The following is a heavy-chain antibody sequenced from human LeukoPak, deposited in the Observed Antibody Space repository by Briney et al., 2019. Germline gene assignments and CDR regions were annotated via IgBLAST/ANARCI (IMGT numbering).Heavy chain of an antibody. CDR1: GFTFSSYS. Sequence: GGTLRLSCGASGFTFSSYSMHWVRQAPGKGLEWVSYIGRSSTYANYADSVKGRFIISRDNAKNSLYLQMNSLRAEDTAVYYCARYIAAAGTKYFDIWGQGTLVTVSS. CDR2: IGRSSTYA. J-gene: IGHJ4*02. V-gene: IGHV3-21*05. D-gene: IGHD6-13*01. CDR3: ARYIAAAGTKYFDI.